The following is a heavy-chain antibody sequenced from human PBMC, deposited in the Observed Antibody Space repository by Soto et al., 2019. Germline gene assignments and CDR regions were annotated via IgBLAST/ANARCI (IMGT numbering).Heavy chain of an antibody. J-gene: IGHJ4*02. CDR3: AGSYCSSWYYLDY. Sequence: QVQLVQSGAEVKKPGASVKVSCKAPGYTFTSYAMHWVRQAPGQRLEWMGWINAGNGNTKYSQKFQGRVTITRDTSASTAYVELSSLRSEDTAVYYCAGSYCSSWYYLDYWGQGTLVNVSS. CDR1: GYTFTSYA. CDR2: INAGNGNT. D-gene: IGHD6-13*01. V-gene: IGHV1-3*01.